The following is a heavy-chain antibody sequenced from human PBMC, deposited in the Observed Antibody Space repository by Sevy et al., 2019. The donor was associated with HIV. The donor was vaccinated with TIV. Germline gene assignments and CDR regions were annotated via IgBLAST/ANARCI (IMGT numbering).Heavy chain of an antibody. V-gene: IGHV4-59*01. CDR1: GSSISSYY. D-gene: IGHD2-2*01. Sequence: SETLSLTCTVSGSSISSYYWSWIRQPPGKGLEWIGYIYYSGSTNYNPSLKSRVTISVDTSKNQFSLKLSSVTAADTAVYYCARGGKRSIVVVPAANNWFDPWGQGTLVTVSS. CDR3: ARGGKRSIVVVPAANNWFDP. J-gene: IGHJ5*02. CDR2: IYYSGST.